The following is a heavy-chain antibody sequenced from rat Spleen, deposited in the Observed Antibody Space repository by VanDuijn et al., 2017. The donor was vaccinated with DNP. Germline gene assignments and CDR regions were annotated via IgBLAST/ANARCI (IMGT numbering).Heavy chain of an antibody. CDR3: ATHDYST. D-gene: IGHD1-2*01. V-gene: IGHV5-31*01. J-gene: IGHJ2*01. CDR1: XFTXXNYX. CDR2: ISTSGDST. Sequence: EVQLVESGGDLVQPGRXXKVSCVXXXFTXXNYXLIWIDQVPGKGLEWVASISTSGDSTSFPDSVKGRFTVSRDDTGKTLYLQMDRLRSEDTATYYCATHDYSTWGQGVMVTVSS.